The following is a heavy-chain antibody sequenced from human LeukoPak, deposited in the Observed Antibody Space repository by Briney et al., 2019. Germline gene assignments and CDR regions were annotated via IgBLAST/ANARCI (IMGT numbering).Heavy chain of an antibody. CDR2: IYHSGST. CDR1: GYSISSGYY. D-gene: IGHD3-10*01. CDR3: ARHAYYGSGSYYFDF. Sequence: SETLSLTCTVSGYSISSGYYWGWIRQPPGKGLEWIGSIYHSGSTYYNPSLKSRVTISVDTSKNQFSLQLNSVTAADTAVYYCARHAYYGSGSYYFDFWGQGTLVTVSS. V-gene: IGHV4-38-2*02. J-gene: IGHJ4*02.